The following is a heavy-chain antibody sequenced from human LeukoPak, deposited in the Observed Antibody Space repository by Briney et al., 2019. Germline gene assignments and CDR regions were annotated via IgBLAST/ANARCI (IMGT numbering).Heavy chain of an antibody. V-gene: IGHV1-69*04. CDR3: ARGPDCSGGSCYDRHYYYYGMDV. J-gene: IGHJ6*02. CDR1: GYTFTSYG. CDR2: IIPILGIA. D-gene: IGHD2-15*01. Sequence: ASVKVSCKASGYTFTSYGISWVRQAPGQGLEWMGRIIPILGIANYAQKFQGRVTITADKSTSTAYMELSSLRSEDTAVYYCARGPDCSGGSCYDRHYYYYGMDVWGQGTTVTVSS.